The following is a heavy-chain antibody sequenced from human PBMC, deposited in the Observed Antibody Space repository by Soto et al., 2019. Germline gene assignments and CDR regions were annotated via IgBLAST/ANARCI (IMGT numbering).Heavy chain of an antibody. D-gene: IGHD3-16*02. CDR1: GFTFSSYA. J-gene: IGHJ4*02. V-gene: IGHV3-21*01. CDR2: ILGDSGYI. CDR3: ARAFEDYVWGTYPSQY. Sequence: DLEESGGGLVKPGGSLRLSCAASGFTFSSYAMNWVRQAPGQGLEWVSSILGDSGYIHYADSVKGRFTVSRDNDKNSLFLQMDSLRAEDTAVYYCARAFEDYVWGTYPSQYWGQGILVTVSS.